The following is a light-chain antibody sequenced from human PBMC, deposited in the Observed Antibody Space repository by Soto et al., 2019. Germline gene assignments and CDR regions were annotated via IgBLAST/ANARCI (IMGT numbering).Light chain of an antibody. Sequence: DIQMTQSPSSLSPSIGDRVTITCRASQSISRYLNWYQQKPGKAPKLLIFAASSLQSGVPSRFSGSGSGTYFTLTISSLQPEDFATYYCLQHNSYPRTFGPGTKVDIK. CDR2: AAS. CDR3: LQHNSYPRT. J-gene: IGKJ1*01. CDR1: QSISRY. V-gene: IGKV1-39*01.